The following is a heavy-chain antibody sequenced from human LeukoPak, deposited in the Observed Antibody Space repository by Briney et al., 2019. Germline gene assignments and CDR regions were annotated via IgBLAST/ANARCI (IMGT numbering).Heavy chain of an antibody. CDR3: ASIEIIAAASNPDFDY. CDR2: ISGSGGST. V-gene: IGHV3-23*01. D-gene: IGHD6-13*01. J-gene: IGHJ4*02. Sequence: PGGSLRLSCAASGFTFSSYAMSWVRQAPGKGLEWVSAISGSGGSTYYADSVKGRFSISRDNSKNTLYLQMNSLRAEDTAVYYCASIEIIAAASNPDFDYWGQGTLVTVSS. CDR1: GFTFSSYA.